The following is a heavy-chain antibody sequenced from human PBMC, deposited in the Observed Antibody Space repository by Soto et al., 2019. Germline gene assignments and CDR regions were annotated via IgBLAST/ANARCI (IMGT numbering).Heavy chain of an antibody. CDR2: INHSGRT. V-gene: IGHV4-34*01. D-gene: IGHD3-9*01. CDR3: ARGDILTGYSY. Sequence: SETPSPPRPVYGGAFRGFYWGWFRQPPGKGLEWIGEINHSGRTKYNPSLKSRVTISVDTSKNQFSLKLSSVTAADTAVYYCARGDILTGYSYWGQGTLVTAPQ. J-gene: IGHJ4*02. CDR1: GGAFRGFY.